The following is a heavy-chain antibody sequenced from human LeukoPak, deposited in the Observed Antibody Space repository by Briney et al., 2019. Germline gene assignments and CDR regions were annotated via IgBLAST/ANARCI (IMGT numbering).Heavy chain of an antibody. D-gene: IGHD6-13*01. V-gene: IGHV4-34*01. J-gene: IGHJ4*02. CDR2: INHSGST. Sequence: SETLSLTCAVSGGSFSGYYWSWIRQPPGKGLEWIGEINHSGSTNYNPSLKSRLTISVDTSKNQFSLKLTSVTAADTAVYYCARAEGQQLVKSFDYWGQGTLVTVSS. CDR3: ARAEGQQLVKSFDY. CDR1: GGSFSGYY.